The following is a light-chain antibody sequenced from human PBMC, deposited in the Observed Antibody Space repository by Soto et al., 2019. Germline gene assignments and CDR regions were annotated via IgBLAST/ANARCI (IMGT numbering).Light chain of an antibody. Sequence: QSALTQPASVSGSPGQSITISCTGTSSDIGAYNFVSWYQQHPGKAPKLMLYDVNIRPSGVSNRFSGSKSGNTASLTISGLQAEDEADYYCTSWTTSTTMRFGGGTKVTVL. CDR2: DVN. J-gene: IGLJ2*01. V-gene: IGLV2-14*03. CDR3: TSWTTSTTMR. CDR1: SSDIGAYNF.